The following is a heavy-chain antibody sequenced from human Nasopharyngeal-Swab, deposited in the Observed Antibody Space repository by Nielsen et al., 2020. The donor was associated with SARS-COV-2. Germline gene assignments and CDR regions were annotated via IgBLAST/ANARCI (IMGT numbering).Heavy chain of an antibody. CDR1: GYTFTSYG. CDR2: MSPNSGFT. D-gene: IGHD3-10*01. V-gene: IGHV1-8*01. CDR3: ARGLGAPSSVWH. Sequence: ASVKVSCKASGYTFTSYGISWVRQAPGQGLEWMGWMSPNSGFTGYAEKFEGRVTMTRNIATNTVYLELTSLGFEDTAVYYCARGLGAPSSVWHWGPGTQVTVSS. J-gene: IGHJ1*01.